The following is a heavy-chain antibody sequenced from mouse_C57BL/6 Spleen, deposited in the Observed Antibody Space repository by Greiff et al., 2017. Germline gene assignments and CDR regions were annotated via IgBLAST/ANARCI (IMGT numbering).Heavy chain of an antibody. CDR2: IHPSDSYT. CDR3: ASYGNYVRDYAMDY. J-gene: IGHJ4*01. CDR1: GYTFTSYW. Sequence: VQLQQPGAELVKPGASVKVSCKASGYTFTSYWMHWVKQRPGQGLEWIGRIHPSDSYTNYNQKFKGKATLTLDKSSSTAYMQLSSLTSEDSAVYYCASYGNYVRDYAMDYWGQGTSVTVSS. D-gene: IGHD2-1*01. V-gene: IGHV1-74*01.